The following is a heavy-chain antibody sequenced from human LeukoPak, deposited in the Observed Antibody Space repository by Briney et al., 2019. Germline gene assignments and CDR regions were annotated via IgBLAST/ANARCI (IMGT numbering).Heavy chain of an antibody. Sequence: SETLSLTCAVYGGSFSGYYWSWIRQPPGKGLEWIGEINHSGSTNYNPSLKSRVTISVDTSKNQFSLKLSFVTAADTAMYYCARQIYSSQPFDCWGQGTLVTVSS. CDR1: GGSFSGYY. V-gene: IGHV4-34*01. CDR3: ARQIYSSQPFDC. D-gene: IGHD6-13*01. CDR2: INHSGST. J-gene: IGHJ4*02.